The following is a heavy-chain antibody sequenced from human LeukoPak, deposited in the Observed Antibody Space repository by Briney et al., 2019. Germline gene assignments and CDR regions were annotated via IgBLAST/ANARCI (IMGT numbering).Heavy chain of an antibody. V-gene: IGHV3-23*01. CDR1: GFTFSSYA. D-gene: IGHD3-22*01. Sequence: GGSLRLSCAASGFTFSSYAMSWVRQAPGKGLEWVSAISGSGGSTYYADSVKGRFTTSRDNSKNTLYLQMNSLRAEDTAVYYCAKAFYDSSGYSDYWGQGTLVTVSS. CDR3: AKAFYDSSGYSDY. J-gene: IGHJ4*02. CDR2: ISGSGGST.